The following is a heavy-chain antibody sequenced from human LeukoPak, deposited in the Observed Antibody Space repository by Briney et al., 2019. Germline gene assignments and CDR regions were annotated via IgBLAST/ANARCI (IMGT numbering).Heavy chain of an antibody. CDR1: GFTFSNYA. Sequence: QPGGSLRLSCAASGFTFSNYAMSWVRQAPGKGLEWVSAIRDSGGSTDYTDSVKGRFTISRDNSKNTLYLQMNSLRAEDTAVYYCAKDLSSSSSGKFVSWGQGTLVTVSS. D-gene: IGHD6-6*01. V-gene: IGHV3-23*01. J-gene: IGHJ4*02. CDR3: AKDLSSSSSGKFVS. CDR2: IRDSGGST.